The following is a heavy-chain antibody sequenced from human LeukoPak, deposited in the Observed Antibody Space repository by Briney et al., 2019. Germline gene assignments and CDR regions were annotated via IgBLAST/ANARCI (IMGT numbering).Heavy chain of an antibody. CDR2: ISSSSSYI. D-gene: IGHD3-10*01. CDR1: GFTLSSYS. J-gene: IGHJ4*02. V-gene: IGHV3-21*01. Sequence: GGSLRLSCAASGFTLSSYSMNWVRQAPGKGLEWVSSISSSSSYIYYADSVKGRFTISRDNAKNSLYLQMNSLRAEDTAVYYCAKARITMVRGLDYWGQGTLVTVSS. CDR3: AKARITMVRGLDY.